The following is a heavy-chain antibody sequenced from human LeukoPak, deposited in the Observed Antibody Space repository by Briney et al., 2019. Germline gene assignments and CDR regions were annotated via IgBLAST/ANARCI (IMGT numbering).Heavy chain of an antibody. CDR2: INSDGSST. D-gene: IGHD3-3*01. V-gene: IGHV3-74*01. CDR1: GFTFDDYA. Sequence: GGSLRLSCAASGFTFDDYAMHWVRQAPGKGLEWVSRINSDGSSTSYADSVKGRFTISRDNAMSTLYLQMNSPRAEDTAVYYCARPYSYHDFWDWGQGTLVTVSS. CDR3: ARPYSYHDFWD. J-gene: IGHJ4*02.